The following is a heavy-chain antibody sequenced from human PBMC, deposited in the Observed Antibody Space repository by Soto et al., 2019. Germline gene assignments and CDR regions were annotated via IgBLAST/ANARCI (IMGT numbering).Heavy chain of an antibody. CDR2: IYYSGST. CDR1: GGSISSDTYH. Sequence: QLQLQESGPGLVKPSETLSLTCTVSGGSISSDTYHWGWIRQPPGKGLEWIGTIYYSGSTYYNPSLKSRVTLSVDTSKNQFSLKLSSVTAADTAVYYCARHGAQCVPDCYLRIFDYWGQGTLVTVSS. J-gene: IGHJ4*02. D-gene: IGHD2-21*02. CDR3: ARHGAQCVPDCYLRIFDY. V-gene: IGHV4-39*01.